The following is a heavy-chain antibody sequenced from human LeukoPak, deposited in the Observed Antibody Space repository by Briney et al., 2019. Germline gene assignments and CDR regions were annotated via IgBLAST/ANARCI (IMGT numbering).Heavy chain of an antibody. CDR1: GYSFTSYW. Sequence: GESLKIFCKASGYSFTSYWIGWVRQMPGKNLEWMGIIYPGDSDTRYSPSFQGQVTISADKSISTAYLQWSSLKASDTAMYYCARGWAAAGKGYNWFDPWGQGTLVTVSS. V-gene: IGHV5-51*01. CDR2: IYPGDSDT. J-gene: IGHJ5*02. D-gene: IGHD6-13*01. CDR3: ARGWAAAGKGYNWFDP.